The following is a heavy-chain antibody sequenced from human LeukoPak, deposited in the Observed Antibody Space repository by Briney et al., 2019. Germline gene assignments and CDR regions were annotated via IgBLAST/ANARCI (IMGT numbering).Heavy chain of an antibody. D-gene: IGHD3-22*01. CDR2: ISYDGINK. CDR1: GFTFSSYS. CDR3: ARDPLHSSGLMNWFDP. Sequence: PGGSLRLACAVSGFTFSSYSMHWVRPAPGRGLEWVAVISYDGINKYYADFVKGRFTISRDNSKNTLYLQMNSLRTEGTAVYYCARDPLHSSGLMNWFDPWGQGTLVTVSS. J-gene: IGHJ5*02. V-gene: IGHV3-30-3*01.